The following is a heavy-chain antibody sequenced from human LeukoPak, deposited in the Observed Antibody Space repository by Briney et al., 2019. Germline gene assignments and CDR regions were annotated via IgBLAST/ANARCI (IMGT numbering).Heavy chain of an antibody. J-gene: IGHJ3*02. V-gene: IGHV5-51*01. CDR2: IYPGDSDT. CDR3: VYSPHAFDI. Sequence: GASLKISCKGSGSRFTSYWIGWVRQMPGKGLEWMGIIYPGDSDTRYSPSFQGQVTISADKSISTAYLQWSSLKASDTAMYYCVYSPHAFDIWGQGTMVTVSS. D-gene: IGHD2-21*01. CDR1: GSRFTSYW.